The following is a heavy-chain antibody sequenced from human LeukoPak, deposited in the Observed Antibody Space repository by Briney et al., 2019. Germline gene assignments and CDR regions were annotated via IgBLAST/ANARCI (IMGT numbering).Heavy chain of an antibody. CDR3: ARDKSSVGAKPDY. Sequence: GGSLRLSCAASGFTFCSYSINWVRQAPGKGLEWVSSISSSSSYIYYADSVKGRFTISRDNAKNSLYLQMNSLRAEDAAAHYCARDKSSVGAKPDYWGQGTLVTVSS. V-gene: IGHV3-21*01. D-gene: IGHD1-26*01. CDR1: GFTFCSYS. CDR2: ISSSSSYI. J-gene: IGHJ4*02.